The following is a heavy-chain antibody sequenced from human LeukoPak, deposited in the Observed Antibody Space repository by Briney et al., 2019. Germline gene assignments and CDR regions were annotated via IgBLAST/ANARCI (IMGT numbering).Heavy chain of an antibody. D-gene: IGHD2-2*01. V-gene: IGHV1-69*04. Sequence: ASVKVSCKASGGTFSSYAISWVRQAPGQGLEWMGRIIPILGIANYAQKFQGRVTITADKSTSTAYMELSSLRSEDTAVYYCARYNCSSTSCYLLDYYYYGTDVWGQGTTVTVSS. CDR3: ARYNCSSTSCYLLDYYYYGTDV. CDR1: GGTFSSYA. CDR2: IIPILGIA. J-gene: IGHJ6*02.